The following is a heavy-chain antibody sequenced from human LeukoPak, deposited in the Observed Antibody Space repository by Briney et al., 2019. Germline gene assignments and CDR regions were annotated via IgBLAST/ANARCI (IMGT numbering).Heavy chain of an antibody. CDR1: GFTFSSYG. J-gene: IGHJ3*02. D-gene: IGHD3-22*01. CDR3: AKDSGTMTGRMFHDAFDI. CDR2: IRYDGSNK. Sequence: GGSLRLSCAASGFTFSSYGMHWVRQAPGKGLEWVAFIRYDGSNKYYADSVKGRFTISRDNSKNTLYLQMNSLRAEDTALYYCAKDSGTMTGRMFHDAFDIWGQGTMVTVSS. V-gene: IGHV3-30*02.